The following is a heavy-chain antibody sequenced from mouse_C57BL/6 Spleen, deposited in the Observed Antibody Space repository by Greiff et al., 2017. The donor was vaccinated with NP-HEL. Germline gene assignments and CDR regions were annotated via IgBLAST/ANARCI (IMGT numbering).Heavy chain of an antibody. Sequence: VQLQQSGAELVRPGTSVKVSCKASGYAFTNYLIEWVKQRPGQGLEWIGVINPGSGGTNYNEKFKGKAKLTADKSSSTAYMQLSSLTSAASAVFFCARSPDYAMDYWGQGTSVTVSS. V-gene: IGHV1-54*01. CDR2: INPGSGGT. CDR1: GYAFTNYL. CDR3: ARSPDYAMDY. J-gene: IGHJ4*01.